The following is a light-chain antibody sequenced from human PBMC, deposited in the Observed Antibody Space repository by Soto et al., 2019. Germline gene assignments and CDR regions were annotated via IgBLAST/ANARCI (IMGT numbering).Light chain of an antibody. J-gene: IGKJ1*01. CDR3: QQSYSSWK. V-gene: IGKV1-39*01. Sequence: DVQLTQFPSSLSASVGDNVTITCQASQFINYYLSWYQHKPGKAPHLLIYAASTLQSGVPPRFSGRGSGTDFSLTISSLQPEDLATYYCQQSYSSWKFGQGTKVEIK. CDR2: AAS. CDR1: QFINYY.